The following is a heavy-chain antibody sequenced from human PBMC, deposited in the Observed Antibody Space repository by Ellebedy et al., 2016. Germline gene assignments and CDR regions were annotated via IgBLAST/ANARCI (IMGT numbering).Heavy chain of an antibody. CDR3: ATGGDDRAWSLNY. CDR2: VKGKTDGGAT. D-gene: IGHD2-21*01. Sequence: GESLKISXAASGFTFSDARMTWVRQAPGKGLEWLGRVKGKTDGGATESAAPVKGRFTILRDDSKNTLYLQMNSLKTEDTGVYYCATGGDDRAWSLNYWGQGTLVTVSS. J-gene: IGHJ4*02. V-gene: IGHV3-15*01. CDR1: GFTFSDAR.